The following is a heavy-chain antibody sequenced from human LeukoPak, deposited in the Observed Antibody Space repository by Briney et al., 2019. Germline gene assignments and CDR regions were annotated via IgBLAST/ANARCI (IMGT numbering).Heavy chain of an antibody. Sequence: GGSLRLSCAASGFTFSAYETNWVRQAPGKGLEWVSYIGSSGSTVYYADSVKGRFTISRDNAKNSLYLLMNSLRDEDAAVYFCASMWEGGYWGQGTLVTVSS. D-gene: IGHD1-26*01. CDR1: GFTFSAYE. CDR3: ASMWEGGY. V-gene: IGHV3-48*03. J-gene: IGHJ4*02. CDR2: IGSSGSTV.